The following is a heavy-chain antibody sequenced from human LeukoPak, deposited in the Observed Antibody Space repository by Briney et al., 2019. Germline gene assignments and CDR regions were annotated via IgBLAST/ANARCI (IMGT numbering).Heavy chain of an antibody. D-gene: IGHD1-14*01. V-gene: IGHV3-20*04. CDR1: GFTFDDYG. CDR2: INWNGGGT. J-gene: IGHJ4*02. CDR3: ARGDINTRTGDY. Sequence: GGSLRLSCAASGFTFDDYGMIWVRRAPGKGLEWVSSINWNGGGTNYADSVKGRFTISRDNAKNSLYLQMNSLRPEDTAFYYCARGDINTRTGDYWGQGTLVTVPS.